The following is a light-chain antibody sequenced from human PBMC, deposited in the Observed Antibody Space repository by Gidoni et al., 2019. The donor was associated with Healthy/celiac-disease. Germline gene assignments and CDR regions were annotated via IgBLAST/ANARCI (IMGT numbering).Light chain of an antibody. CDR1: QSVLYSSNHKNY. J-gene: IGKJ1*01. CDR2: WAS. CDR3: QQYYSTPWT. V-gene: IGKV4-1*01. Sequence: DIVLTQSPDSLAESLGETVTIPCKSSQSVLYSSNHKNYLAWYQQKQGQPPKLLIYWASTRESGVPDRFSVSGSGTDFTLNISSLQAEDVAVYYCQQYYSTPWTFGQGTKVEIK.